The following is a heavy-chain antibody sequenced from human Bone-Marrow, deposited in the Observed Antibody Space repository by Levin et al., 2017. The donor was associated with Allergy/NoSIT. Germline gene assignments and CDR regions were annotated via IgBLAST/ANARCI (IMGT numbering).Heavy chain of an antibody. CDR2: IWYDGSKE. J-gene: IGHJ4*02. CDR3: ARDYFPYSGGWSDS. V-gene: IGHV3-33*01. CDR1: NFTFNNYG. D-gene: IGHD6-19*01. Sequence: PAGGSLRLSCAASNFTFNNYGIHWVRQAPGKGLEWVAFIWYDGSKEYYADSVKGRFIISRDNSKNTLYLQMNSPRAEDTAVYFCARDYFPYSGGWSDSWGQGTLVTVSS.